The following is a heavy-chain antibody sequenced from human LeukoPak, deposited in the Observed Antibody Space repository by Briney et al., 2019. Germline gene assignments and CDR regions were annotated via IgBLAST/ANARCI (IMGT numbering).Heavy chain of an antibody. CDR1: GGSISSFY. V-gene: IGHV4-59*08. CDR2: ISYGGGT. J-gene: IGHJ4*02. Sequence: SETLSLTCAVSGGSISSFYWSWVRQPPGKGLEWIGYISYGGGTTYNPSLKRRVSMSIDTSKDQFSLRLSSVTAADTALYYCARVGDTSGYFYYFDYWGQGTLVTVSS. CDR3: ARVGDTSGYFYYFDY. D-gene: IGHD3-22*01.